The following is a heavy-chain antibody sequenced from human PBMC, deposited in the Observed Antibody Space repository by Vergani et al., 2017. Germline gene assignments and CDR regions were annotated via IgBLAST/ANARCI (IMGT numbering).Heavy chain of an antibody. Sequence: QVQLVQSGAEVKKPGSSVKVSCKASGGTFSSYTISWVRQAPGQGLEWMGRIIPILGTANYAQKFQGRVTITADESTSTAYMELRSLRSEDTAVYYGARDGGYCSSTSCPHAGYYYYMDVWGKGTTVTVSS. J-gene: IGHJ6*03. CDR3: ARDGGYCSSTSCPHAGYYYYMDV. CDR1: GGTFSSYT. D-gene: IGHD2-2*01. CDR2: IIPILGTA. V-gene: IGHV1-69*08.